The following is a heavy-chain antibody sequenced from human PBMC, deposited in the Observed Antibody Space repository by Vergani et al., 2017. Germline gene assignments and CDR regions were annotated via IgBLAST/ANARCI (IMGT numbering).Heavy chain of an antibody. CDR1: GFTFSSYA. CDR3: AKEPRGYSGYGSLDY. D-gene: IGHD5-12*01. J-gene: IGHJ4*02. Sequence: EVQLLESGGGLVQPGGSLRLSCAASGFTFSSYAMSWVRQAPGNGLEWVSVIYSGGSSTYYADSVKGRFTISRDNSKNTLYLQMNSLRAEDTAVYYCAKEPRGYSGYGSLDYWGQGTLVTVSS. CDR2: IYSGGSST. V-gene: IGHV3-23*03.